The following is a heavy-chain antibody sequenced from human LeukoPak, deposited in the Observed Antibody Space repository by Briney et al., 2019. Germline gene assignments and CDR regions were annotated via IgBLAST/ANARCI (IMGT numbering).Heavy chain of an antibody. Sequence: ASVKVSCKASGYTFTGYDMHWVRQAPGHRLGWMGRINPNSGGTNYAQKFQGRVTITRDTSISTAYMELSRLRSDDTAVYYCARSNILTAGVFDYWGQGTLVTVSS. CDR2: INPNSGGT. CDR1: GYTFTGYD. V-gene: IGHV1-2*06. J-gene: IGHJ4*02. CDR3: ARSNILTAGVFDY. D-gene: IGHD3-9*01.